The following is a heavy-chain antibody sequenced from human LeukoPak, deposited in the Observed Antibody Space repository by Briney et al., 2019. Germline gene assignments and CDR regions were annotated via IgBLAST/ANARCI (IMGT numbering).Heavy chain of an antibody. J-gene: IGHJ1*01. CDR3: AKDFRARGLPRGYFQH. V-gene: IGHV3-23*01. D-gene: IGHD3-16*01. CDR2: ISGSGGST. CDR1: GFTFSSYA. Sequence: GGSLRLSCAASGFTFSSYAMSWVRQAPGKGLEWVSAISGSGGSTYYADSVKGRFTISRDNSKNTLYLQMNSLRAEDTAVYYCAKDFRARGLPRGYFQHWGLGTLVTVSS.